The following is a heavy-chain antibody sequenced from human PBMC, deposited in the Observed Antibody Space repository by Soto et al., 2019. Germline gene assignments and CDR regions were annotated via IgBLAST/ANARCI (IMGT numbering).Heavy chain of an antibody. J-gene: IGHJ6*02. V-gene: IGHV3-15*01. CDR2: IKSKTDGGTT. D-gene: IGHD2-21*01. CDR3: TTLSDSMIRRHYGMDV. Sequence: EVQLVESGGGLVKPGGSLRLSCAASGFTFSNAWMSWVRQAPGKGLEWVGRIKSKTDGGTTDYAAPVKGRFTISRDDSKNTLYLQMNSLKTEDTVVYYCTTLSDSMIRRHYGMDVWGQGTTVTVSS. CDR1: GFTFSNAW.